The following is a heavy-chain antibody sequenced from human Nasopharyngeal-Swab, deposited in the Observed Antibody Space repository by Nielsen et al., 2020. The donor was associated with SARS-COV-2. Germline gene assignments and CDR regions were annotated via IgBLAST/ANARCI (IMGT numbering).Heavy chain of an antibody. J-gene: IGHJ3*02. CDR3: AKADIRLDSSSWYPDAFDI. CDR1: GFTFSSYV. CDR2: ISGSGGST. Sequence: GGSLRLSCAASGFTFSSYVMSWVRQAPGKGLEWVSAISGSGGSTYYADSVKGRFTISRDNSKNTLYLQMNSLRAEDTAVYHCAKADIRLDSSSWYPDAFDIWGQGTMVTVSS. V-gene: IGHV3-23*01. D-gene: IGHD6-13*01.